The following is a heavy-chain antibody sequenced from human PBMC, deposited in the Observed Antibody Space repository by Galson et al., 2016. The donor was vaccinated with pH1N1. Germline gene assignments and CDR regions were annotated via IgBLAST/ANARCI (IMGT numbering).Heavy chain of an antibody. V-gene: IGHV7-4-1*02. CDR2: INTKTGNP. D-gene: IGHD3-9*01. J-gene: IGHJ3*02. CDR1: GFTFSNHG. CDR3: ARETPSPSPTVLRYFDWSRGLSAFDM. Sequence: SVKVSCKASGFTFSNHGINWVRQAPGQGLEWKGWINTKTGNPTHAQGFTGRFVFSLDTSVNTAYLQINSLKADDTAVYYCARETPSPSPTVLRYFDWSRGLSAFDMWGRGTLVTVSS.